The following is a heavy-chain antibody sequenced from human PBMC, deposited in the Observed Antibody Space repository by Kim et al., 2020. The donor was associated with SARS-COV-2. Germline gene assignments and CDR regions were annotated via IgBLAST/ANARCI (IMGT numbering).Heavy chain of an antibody. V-gene: IGHV3-7*01. Sequence: VDSVKGRFTISRDNAKNSLYLQMNSLRAEDTAVYYCARDHAALAAAGFDYWGQGTLVTVSS. CDR3: ARDHAALAAAGFDY. J-gene: IGHJ4*02. D-gene: IGHD6-13*01.